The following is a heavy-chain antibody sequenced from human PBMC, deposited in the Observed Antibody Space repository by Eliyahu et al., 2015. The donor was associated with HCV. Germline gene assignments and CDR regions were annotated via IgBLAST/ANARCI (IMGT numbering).Heavy chain of an antibody. CDR1: GGSISSYY. Sequence: QVQLQESGPGLVKPSETLSLTCTVSGGSISSYYWSWIRQPPGKGLEWIGYIYYSGSTNYNPSLKSRVTISVDTSKNQFSLKLSSVTAADTAVYYCARALAAMNYWGVRLDWFDPWGQGTLVTVSS. J-gene: IGHJ5*02. V-gene: IGHV4-59*01. D-gene: IGHD2-2*01. CDR2: IYYSGST. CDR3: ARALAAMNYWGVRLDWFDP.